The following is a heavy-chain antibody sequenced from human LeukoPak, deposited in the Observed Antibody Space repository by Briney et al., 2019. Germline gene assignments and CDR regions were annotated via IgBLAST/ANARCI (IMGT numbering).Heavy chain of an antibody. V-gene: IGHV3-7*01. Sequence: GGSLRLSCAASGFTFSSYWMSWVRQAPGKGLEWVANIKQDGSEKYYVDSVKGRFTISRDNAKNSLYLQMNSLRAEDTAVYYCAREDYYDSLNWFDPWGREPWSPSPQ. CDR2: IKQDGSEK. D-gene: IGHD3-22*01. CDR3: AREDYYDSLNWFDP. J-gene: IGHJ5*02. CDR1: GFTFSSYW.